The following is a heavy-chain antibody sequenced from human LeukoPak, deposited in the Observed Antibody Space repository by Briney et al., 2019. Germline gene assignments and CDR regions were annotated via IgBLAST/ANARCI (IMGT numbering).Heavy chain of an antibody. CDR3: AKIRLRDYYDSSGLFDY. CDR2: ISWNSGSI. V-gene: IGHV3-9*01. CDR1: GFTFDDYA. J-gene: IGHJ4*02. D-gene: IGHD3-22*01. Sequence: PGGSLRLSCAASGFTFDDYAMHWLRQAPGKGLEWVSGISWNSGSIGYADSVKGRFTISRDNAKNSLYLQMNSLRAEDTALYYCAKIRLRDYYDSSGLFDYWGQGTLVTVSS.